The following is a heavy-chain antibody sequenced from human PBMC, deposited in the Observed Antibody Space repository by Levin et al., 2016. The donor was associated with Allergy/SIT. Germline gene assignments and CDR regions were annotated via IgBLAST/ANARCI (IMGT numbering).Heavy chain of an antibody. V-gene: IGHV3-23*01. D-gene: IGHD3-3*01. J-gene: IGHJ3*02. Sequence: GESLKISCEGSGFIFSTFGMSWVRQAPGKGLEWVSHFSQGVQTPYYADSVKGRFTVSRDNSKNMLFLQMDSLRAEDTAVYFCARRHEISIFGVGSNGFDIWGQGTMVTVSS. CDR1: GFIFSTFG. CDR3: ARRHEISIFGVGSNGFDI. CDR2: FSQGVQTP.